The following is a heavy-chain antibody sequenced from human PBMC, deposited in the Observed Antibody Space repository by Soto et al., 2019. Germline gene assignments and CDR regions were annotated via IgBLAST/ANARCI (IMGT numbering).Heavy chain of an antibody. CDR3: ARNHGTTTSENWFDP. V-gene: IGHV1-18*01. Sequence: QVHLVQSGVEVKTPGASVKVSCQASGYTFFTYDISWVRQAPGQGLEWMGWISTYSGDTKYAQKFQGRVTMTTDTSTTTASLELRSLRSDDPAVYYCARNHGTTTSENWFDPWGQGTLVTVSS. J-gene: IGHJ5*02. CDR1: GYTFFTYD. D-gene: IGHD3-3*01. CDR2: ISTYSGDT.